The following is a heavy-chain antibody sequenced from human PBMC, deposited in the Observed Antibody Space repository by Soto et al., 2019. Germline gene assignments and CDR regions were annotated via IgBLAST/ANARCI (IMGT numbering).Heavy chain of an antibody. CDR3: AKAPYCDYWVNWFDP. Sequence: EVQLVESGGGLVQPGRSLRLSCAASGFTFDDYAMHWVRQAPGKGLEWVSGLSWNSGSIGYADSVKGRFTISRDNAKNSLYLHMNSLRAEDTALYYCAKAPYCDYWVNWFDPLGQGTLVTVSP. V-gene: IGHV3-9*01. J-gene: IGHJ5*02. D-gene: IGHD4-17*01. CDR1: GFTFDDYA. CDR2: LSWNSGSI.